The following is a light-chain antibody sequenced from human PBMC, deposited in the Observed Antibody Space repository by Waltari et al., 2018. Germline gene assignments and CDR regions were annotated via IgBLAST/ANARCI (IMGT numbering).Light chain of an antibody. Sequence: ETVMTQSPGTLSVSPGDRVILSCRASQSVGIELAWYQQRPGQTPRLLIYGASTRVTGLPARFSGSGSGTEFTLTISSLQSEDFGLYYCQQYDNWPLTFGGGTKVEIK. V-gene: IGKV3-15*01. CDR1: QSVGIE. J-gene: IGKJ4*01. CDR3: QQYDNWPLT. CDR2: GAS.